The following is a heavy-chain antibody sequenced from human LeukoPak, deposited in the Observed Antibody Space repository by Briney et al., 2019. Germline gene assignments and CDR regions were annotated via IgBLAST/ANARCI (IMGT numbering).Heavy chain of an antibody. Sequence: SETLSLTCTVSGGFIGSSSYYWGWIRQPPGKGLEWIGSIYYSGSTYYNPSLKSRVTISVDTSKNQFSLKLSSVTAADTAVYYCARHRLNSSGWLRAGGNNWFDPWGQGTLVTVSS. CDR3: ARHRLNSSGWLRAGGNNWFDP. V-gene: IGHV4-39*01. J-gene: IGHJ5*02. CDR1: GGFIGSSSYY. D-gene: IGHD6-19*01. CDR2: IYYSGST.